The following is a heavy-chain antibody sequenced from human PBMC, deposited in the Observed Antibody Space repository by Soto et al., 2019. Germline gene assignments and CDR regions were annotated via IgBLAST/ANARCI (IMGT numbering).Heavy chain of an antibody. V-gene: IGHV3-30-3*01. J-gene: IGHJ4*02. CDR1: GFTFSSYA. CDR3: AREWGGYDYVWGSLVPDY. Sequence: PGGSLRLSCAASGFTFSSYAMHWVRQAPGKGLEWVAVISYDGSNKYYADSVKGRFTISRDNSKNTLYLQMNSLRAEDTAVYYCAREWGGYDYVWGSLVPDYWGQGTLVTVS. D-gene: IGHD3-16*01. CDR2: ISYDGSNK.